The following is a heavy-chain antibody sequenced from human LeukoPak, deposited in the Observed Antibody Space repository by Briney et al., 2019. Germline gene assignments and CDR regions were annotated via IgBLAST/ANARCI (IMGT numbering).Heavy chain of an antibody. J-gene: IGHJ4*02. V-gene: IGHV3-30*02. CDR1: GFTFSSYW. CDR2: IRYDGSNK. Sequence: GGSLRLSCAASGFTFSSYWMSWVRQAPGKGLEWVAFIRYDGSNKYYADSVKGRFTISRDNSKNTLYLQMNSLRAEDTAVYYCAKDVPSSPYFDYWGQGTLVTVSS. D-gene: IGHD3-16*01. CDR3: AKDVPSSPYFDY.